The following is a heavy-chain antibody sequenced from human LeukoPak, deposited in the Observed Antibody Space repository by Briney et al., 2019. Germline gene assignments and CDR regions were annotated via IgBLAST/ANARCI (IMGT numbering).Heavy chain of an antibody. Sequence: GGSLRLSCAASGFSFSSYAMTWVRQAPRKGLEWVSAISNSGDTTYYADSVKGRFTISRDNSKNTLYLQMNSLRAEDTAIYYCAKFWGGLEYWGQGTLVTVSS. CDR1: GFSFSSYA. CDR2: ISNSGDTT. CDR3: AKFWGGLEY. D-gene: IGHD3-16*01. J-gene: IGHJ4*02. V-gene: IGHV3-23*01.